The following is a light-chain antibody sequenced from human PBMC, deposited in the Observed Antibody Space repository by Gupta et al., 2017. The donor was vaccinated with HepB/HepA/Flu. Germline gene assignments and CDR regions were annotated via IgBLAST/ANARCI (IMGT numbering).Light chain of an antibody. CDR1: NLRSQN. CDR2: RYF. CDR3: QAWDSTSVV. Sequence: SYDLIQPLSVSVALGQTAITPCRGDNLRSQNVHWYQRKPGQSPVLVMFRYFNRPPGPPERFSGSKSGTTATLTITRAQAGDEADYYCQAWDSTSVVFGGGTKLTVL. V-gene: IGLV3-9*01. J-gene: IGLJ2*01.